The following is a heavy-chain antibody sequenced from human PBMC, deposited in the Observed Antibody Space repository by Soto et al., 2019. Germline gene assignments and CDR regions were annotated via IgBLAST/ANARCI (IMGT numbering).Heavy chain of an antibody. CDR3: VKGGYSYVYSAFDI. V-gene: IGHV3-64D*06. Sequence: GGSLRLSCSASGFIFRSYTIYWVRQAPGKGLEYVSAISNDGGTTYYADSVKGRFTISRDNSKNMLYLQMSSLRVEDTAVYYCVKGGYSYVYSAFDIWGQGTMVTVSS. CDR1: GFIFRSYT. J-gene: IGHJ3*02. CDR2: ISNDGGTT. D-gene: IGHD3-16*01.